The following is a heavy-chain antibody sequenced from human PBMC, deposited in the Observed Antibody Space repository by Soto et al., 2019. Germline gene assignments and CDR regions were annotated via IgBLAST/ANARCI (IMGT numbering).Heavy chain of an antibody. CDR3: ARNLRKAARTCYFDY. CDR2: INHSGST. D-gene: IGHD6-6*01. V-gene: IGHV4-34*01. CDR1: GGSFSGYY. J-gene: IGHJ4*02. Sequence: QVQLQQWGAGLLKPSETLSLTCAVYGGSFSGYYWSWIRQPPGKGLEWIGEINHSGSTNYNPSLKGRVTISVDPAKKQFPPKLSSVAAADKAVYYCARNLRKAARTCYFDYWGQGTLVTVSS.